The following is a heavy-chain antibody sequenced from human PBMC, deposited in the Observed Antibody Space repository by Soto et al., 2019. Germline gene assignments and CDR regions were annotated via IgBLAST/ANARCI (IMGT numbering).Heavy chain of an antibody. CDR2: INHSGST. D-gene: IGHD3-10*01. CDR3: ATGRGVRGVIITTYDYYGMDV. V-gene: IGHV4-34*01. Sequence: PSETLSLTCAVYGGSFSGYYWSWIRQPPGKGLEWIGEINHSGSTNYNPSLKSRVTISVDTSKNQFSLKLSSVSAADTAVYYCATGRGVRGVIITTYDYYGMDVGGKGTTVTVS. CDR1: GGSFSGYY. J-gene: IGHJ6*04.